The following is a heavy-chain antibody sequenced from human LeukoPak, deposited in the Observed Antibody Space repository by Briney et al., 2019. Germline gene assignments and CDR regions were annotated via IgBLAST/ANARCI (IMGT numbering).Heavy chain of an antibody. CDR3: ATGRPITMIVVYFT. CDR1: GFTFSSYA. CDR2: ISGSGGST. Sequence: PGGSLRLSCAASGFTFSSYAMSWVRQAPGKGLEWVSAISGSGGSTYYADSVKGRFTISRDNSKNTLYLQMNSLRAEDTAVYSCATGRPITMIVVYFTWGQGTLVTVSS. V-gene: IGHV3-23*01. J-gene: IGHJ5*02. D-gene: IGHD3-22*01.